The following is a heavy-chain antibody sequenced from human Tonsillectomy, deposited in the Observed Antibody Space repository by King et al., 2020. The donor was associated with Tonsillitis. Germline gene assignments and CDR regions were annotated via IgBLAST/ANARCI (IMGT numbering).Heavy chain of an antibody. CDR3: AREKPAAINWFDP. D-gene: IGHD2-2*01. J-gene: IGHJ5*02. CDR2: ISSRGITI. Sequence: VQLVESGGGVVKPGGSLRLSCAASGFIFSDFYMSWIRQAPGKGLEWVSYISSRGITISYADSVKGRFTISRDNAKNSLYLQMNSLRAEDTAVYYCAREKPAAINWFDPWGQGTLVTVSS. V-gene: IGHV3-11*01. CDR1: GFIFSDFY.